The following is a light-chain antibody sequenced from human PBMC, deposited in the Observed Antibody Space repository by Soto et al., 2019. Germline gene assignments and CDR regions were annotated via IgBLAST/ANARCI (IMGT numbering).Light chain of an antibody. CDR2: AAS. Sequence: DIQMTQSPSSLSASVGDRVTITCRVSQSISSYLNWYQQKPGKAPKLLIYAASSLQSGVPSRFSGSGSGTDFTLTISSLQPEDFATYYCQQSYSTPVFTFGPGTKVDI. CDR1: QSISSY. J-gene: IGKJ3*01. V-gene: IGKV1-39*01. CDR3: QQSYSTPVFT.